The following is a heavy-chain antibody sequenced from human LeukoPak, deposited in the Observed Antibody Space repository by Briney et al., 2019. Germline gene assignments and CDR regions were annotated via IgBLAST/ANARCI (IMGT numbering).Heavy chain of an antibody. CDR3: AKDRRGYSYGLFDY. J-gene: IGHJ4*02. CDR1: GFPFGDSA. V-gene: IGHV3-7*03. CDR2: IKQDGSEK. D-gene: IGHD5-18*01. Sequence: GRSLRLSCTASGFPFGDSAIPWVRQAPGKGLEWVANIKQDGSEKYYADSVKGRFTISRDNAKNSLYLQMNSLRAEDTALYYCAKDRRGYSYGLFDYWGQGTLVTVSS.